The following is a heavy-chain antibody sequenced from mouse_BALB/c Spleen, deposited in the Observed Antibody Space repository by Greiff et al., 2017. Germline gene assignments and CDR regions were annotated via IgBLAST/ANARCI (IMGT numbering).Heavy chain of an antibody. V-gene: IGHV5-6-5*01. CDR3: ARGPDGSSFAY. J-gene: IGHJ3*01. CDR2: ISSGGST. D-gene: IGHD2-3*01. Sequence: EVHLVESGGGLVKPGGSLKLSCAASGFTFSSYAMSWVRQTPEKRLEWVASISSGGSTYYPDSVKGRFTISRDNARNILYLQMSSLRSEDTAMYYCARGPDGSSFAYWGQGTLVTVSA. CDR1: GFTFSSYA.